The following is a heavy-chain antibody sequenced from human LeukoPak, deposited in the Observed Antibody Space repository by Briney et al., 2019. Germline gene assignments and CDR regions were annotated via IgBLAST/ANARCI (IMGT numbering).Heavy chain of an antibody. V-gene: IGHV4-59*08. Sequence: SETLSLTCTVSGGSISSYYWSWIRQPPGKGLEWIGYIYYSGSTNYNPSLKSRVTISVDTSKNRLSLKLTSVTAADTAVYYCASSTAMVPSPFDYWGQGTLVTVSS. J-gene: IGHJ4*02. CDR2: IYYSGST. D-gene: IGHD5-18*01. CDR1: GGSISSYY. CDR3: ASSTAMVPSPFDY.